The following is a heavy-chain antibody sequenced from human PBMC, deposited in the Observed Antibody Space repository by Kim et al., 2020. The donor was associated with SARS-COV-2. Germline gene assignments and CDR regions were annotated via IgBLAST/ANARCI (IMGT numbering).Heavy chain of an antibody. J-gene: IGHJ4*02. CDR2: INHSGST. CDR3: ARGYKATVGF. Sequence: SETLSLTCAVSGESLSDYYWDWIRQPPGKGLEWIGEINHSGSTKYNPSLKSRGTISVDTSKNQFSLRLTSVTAADTAVHYCARGYKATVGFWGQGTLVT. V-gene: IGHV4-34*01. D-gene: IGHD4-17*01. CDR1: GESLSDYY.